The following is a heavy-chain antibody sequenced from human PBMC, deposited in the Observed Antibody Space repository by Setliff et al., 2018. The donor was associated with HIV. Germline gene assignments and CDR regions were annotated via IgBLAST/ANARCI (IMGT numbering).Heavy chain of an antibody. J-gene: IGHJ4*02. CDR3: VTVVQDDLGVALFDY. V-gene: IGHV4-39*01. D-gene: IGHD3-3*01. CDR1: GDSVSSRSYY. Sequence: SETLSLTCSVSGDSVSSRSYYWGWIRQSPGKGLEWIGSIYFNGITHDNTSLKSLVTTSVDTSKNQFSLNLHSVTAGDTGFYYCVTVVQDDLGVALFDYWGPGILVTVSS. CDR2: IYFNGIT.